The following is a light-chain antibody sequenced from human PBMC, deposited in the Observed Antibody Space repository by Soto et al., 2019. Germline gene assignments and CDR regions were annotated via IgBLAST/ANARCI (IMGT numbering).Light chain of an antibody. V-gene: IGLV2-14*01. CDR3: SSYTSSTVV. J-gene: IGLJ2*01. Sequence: QSVVTQPAYGSGSHRLPNTISCTETNNDVGGYNYVSWYQQHPGKAPKLMIYDVSNRPSGVSNRFSGSKSGNTASLTISGLQAEDEADYYCSSYTSSTVVFGGGTKVTVL. CDR2: DVS. CDR1: NNDVGGYNY.